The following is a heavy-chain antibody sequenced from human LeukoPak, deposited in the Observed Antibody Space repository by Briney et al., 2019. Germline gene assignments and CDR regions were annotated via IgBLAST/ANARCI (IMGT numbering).Heavy chain of an antibody. CDR1: GFTFSSYS. V-gene: IGHV3-21*01. CDR3: ARATNRGYYDILTGYFDY. Sequence: GGSLRLSCAASGFTFSSYSMNWVRQAPGKGLEWVSSISSSSSYIYYADSVKGRFTISRDNAKNSLYLQMNSLRAEDTAVYYCARATNRGYYDILTGYFDYWSQGTLVTVSS. CDR2: ISSSSSYI. D-gene: IGHD3-9*01. J-gene: IGHJ4*02.